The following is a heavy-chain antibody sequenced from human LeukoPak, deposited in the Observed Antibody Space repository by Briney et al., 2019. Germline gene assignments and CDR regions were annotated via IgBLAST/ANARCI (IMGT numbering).Heavy chain of an antibody. CDR3: ARFIRGVSSLA. J-gene: IGHJ5*02. Sequence: SETLSLTCTVSGYSISSGYYWGWIRQPPGKGLEWIGSIYHSGSTYYNPSLKSRVTISVDTSKNQFSLKLSSVTAADTAVYYCARFIRGVSSLAWGQGTLVTVSS. CDR1: GYSISSGYY. CDR2: IYHSGST. D-gene: IGHD3-10*01. V-gene: IGHV4-38-2*02.